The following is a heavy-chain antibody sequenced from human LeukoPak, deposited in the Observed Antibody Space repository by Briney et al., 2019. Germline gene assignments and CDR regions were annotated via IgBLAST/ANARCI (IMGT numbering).Heavy chain of an antibody. J-gene: IGHJ4*02. CDR1: GVPFSNYY. V-gene: IGHV4-34*01. CDR2: INHSGYT. CDR3: TRAVAGHPD. D-gene: IGHD6-19*01. Sequence: SETLSLTCTVSGVPFSNYYWSWVRQSPRQGLEWIGEINHSGYTNYNPSLKSRVTMSIDTSKNQFSLKLTSVTTADAGVYYCTRAVAGHPDWGQGTLVTVSS.